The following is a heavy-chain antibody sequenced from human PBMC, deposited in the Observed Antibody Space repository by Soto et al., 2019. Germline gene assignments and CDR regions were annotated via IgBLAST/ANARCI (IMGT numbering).Heavy chain of an antibody. Sequence: QVQLQESGPGLVKPSQTLSLTCTVSGGSIDSDGSYCSWIRQSPGEGLEWLGYIYYSGTTYYNPSLKSRVSISLDTSKNKFSLKLSSVTAADTAINYCASGHCFSSSCSYLDLWGRGTLVTVSS. CDR2: IYYSGTT. J-gene: IGHJ2*01. CDR1: GGSIDSDGSY. D-gene: IGHD2-2*01. V-gene: IGHV4-31*03. CDR3: ASGHCFSSSCSYLDL.